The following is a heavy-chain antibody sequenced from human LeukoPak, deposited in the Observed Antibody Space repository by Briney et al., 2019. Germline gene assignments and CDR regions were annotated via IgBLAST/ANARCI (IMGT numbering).Heavy chain of an antibody. J-gene: IGHJ4*02. V-gene: IGHV1-46*01. CDR3: ARVVVSSGWETLDY. CDR1: GYTFTGYY. Sequence: RASVKVSCKASGYTFTGYYMHWVRQAPGQGLEWMGIINPSDGSTGYAQKFQGRVTMTRDSSTSTVYMELSSLRSEDTAVYYCARVVVSSGWETLDYWGQGTLVTVSS. D-gene: IGHD6-19*01. CDR2: INPSDGST.